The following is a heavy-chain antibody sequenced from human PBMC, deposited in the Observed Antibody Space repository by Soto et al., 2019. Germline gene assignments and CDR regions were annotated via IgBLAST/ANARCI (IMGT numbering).Heavy chain of an antibody. J-gene: IGHJ4*02. D-gene: IGHD3-3*01. CDR2: ISGSGGST. CDR3: AKARVQYYDFWSGHPVDD. V-gene: IGHV3-23*01. CDR1: GFTFSSYA. Sequence: GGSLRLSCAASGFTFSSYAMSWVRQAPGKGLEWVSAISGSGGSTYYADSVKGRLTISRDNSKNTLYLQMNSLRAEDTAVYYCAKARVQYYDFWSGHPVDDWGQGTLVTVSS.